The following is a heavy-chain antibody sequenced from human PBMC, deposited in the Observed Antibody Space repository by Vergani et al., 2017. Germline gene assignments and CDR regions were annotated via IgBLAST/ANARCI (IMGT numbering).Heavy chain of an antibody. CDR3: ARDRKFAESWDRGMDV. CDR1: GFTLSNYD. Sequence: QVQLVESGGGVVQRGGSLRLSCATSGFTLSNYDMQWIRQGPGKGLEFVAFIQFDGSNQYYADSVKGRFTLSRDFSKNTLYLQMNSLRAEDTGIYYCARDRKFAESWDRGMDVWGQGATVTVSS. V-gene: IGHV3-30*02. D-gene: IGHD3-10*01. J-gene: IGHJ6*02. CDR2: IQFDGSNQ.